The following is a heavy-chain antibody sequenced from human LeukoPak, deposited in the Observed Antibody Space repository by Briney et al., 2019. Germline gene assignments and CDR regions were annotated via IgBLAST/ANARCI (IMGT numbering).Heavy chain of an antibody. J-gene: IGHJ4*02. CDR1: GGTFSSYA. Sequence: ASVKVSCKASGGTFSSYAISWVRQAPGQGLEWMGRIIPILGIANYAQKFQGRVTITADKSTSTAYMELSSLRSEDTAVYYCARDDSSGYYYVYWGQGTLVTVSS. D-gene: IGHD3-22*01. CDR2: IIPILGIA. CDR3: ARDDSSGYYYVY. V-gene: IGHV1-69*04.